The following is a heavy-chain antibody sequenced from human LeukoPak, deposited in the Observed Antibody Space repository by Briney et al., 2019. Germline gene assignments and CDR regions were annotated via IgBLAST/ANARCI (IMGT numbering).Heavy chain of an antibody. V-gene: IGHV1-2*02. Sequence: GASVKVSCKASGYTFTGYYMHWVRQAPGQGLEWMGWINPNSGGTNYAQKFQGRVTMTRDTSISTAYMELSRLRSDDTAVYYCARDRVMITFGGVTRPLSWQYYYYMDVWGQGNRVTVPS. CDR3: ARDRVMITFGGVTRPLSWQYYYYMDV. D-gene: IGHD3-16*01. CDR1: GYTFTGYY. J-gene: IGHJ6*03. CDR2: INPNSGGT.